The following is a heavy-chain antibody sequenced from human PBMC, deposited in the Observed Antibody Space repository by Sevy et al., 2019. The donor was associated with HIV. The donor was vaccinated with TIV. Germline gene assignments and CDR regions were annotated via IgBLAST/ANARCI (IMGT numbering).Heavy chain of an antibody. D-gene: IGHD3-3*01. J-gene: IGHJ5*02. Sequence: ASVKVSCKASGYTFTSYGISWVRQAPGQGLEWMGWISAYNGNTNYAQKLQGRVTMTTDTSTSTAYMELRSLGSDDTAVYYCARDTLYYDFWSGYYKPLDWFDPWGQGTLVTVSS. CDR2: ISAYNGNT. V-gene: IGHV1-18*01. CDR1: GYTFTSYG. CDR3: ARDTLYYDFWSGYYKPLDWFDP.